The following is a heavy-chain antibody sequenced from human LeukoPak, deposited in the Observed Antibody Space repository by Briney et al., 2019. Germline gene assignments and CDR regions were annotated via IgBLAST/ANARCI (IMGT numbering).Heavy chain of an antibody. J-gene: IGHJ4*02. CDR2: IWYDGSNK. CDR1: GFTFRNYV. CDR3: ARDPTFLTTAPDY. V-gene: IGHV3-33*08. Sequence: GGSLRLSCAASGFTFRNYVIHWVRQAPGKGLEWVAVIWYDGSNKYYADSVKGRFTISRDNSKNTLYLQMNSLRAEDTAVYYCARDPTFLTTAPDYWGQGTLVTVSS. D-gene: IGHD1-1*01.